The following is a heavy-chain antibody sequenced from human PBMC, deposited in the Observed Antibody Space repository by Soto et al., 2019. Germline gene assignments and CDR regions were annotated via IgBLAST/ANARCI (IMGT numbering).Heavy chain of an antibody. CDR1: GGTFSSYT. J-gene: IGHJ4*02. D-gene: IGHD6-13*01. Sequence: SVKVSCKASGGTFSSYTISWVRQAPGQGLEWMGRIIPILGIANYAQKFQGRVTITADKSTSTAYMELSSLRSEDTAVYYCATPGIAAAGPTAIWGQGTLVTVSS. V-gene: IGHV1-69*02. CDR3: ATPGIAAAGPTAI. CDR2: IIPILGIA.